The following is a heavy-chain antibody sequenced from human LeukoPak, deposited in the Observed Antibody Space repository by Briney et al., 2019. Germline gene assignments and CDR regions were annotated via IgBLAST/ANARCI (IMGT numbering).Heavy chain of an antibody. D-gene: IGHD1-26*01. Sequence: GESLKISCTGSGYSFNNYWIGRVRQMPGKGLEWMGIFYSGDSDTRYRPSFQGQVIISADRSITTAYLQWSSLKASDTPRYYWSRRVGHSGSYGFDYWGQGNLVTVSS. CDR3: SRRVGHSGSYGFDY. CDR1: GYSFNNYW. CDR2: FYSGDSDT. J-gene: IGHJ4*01. V-gene: IGHV5-51*01.